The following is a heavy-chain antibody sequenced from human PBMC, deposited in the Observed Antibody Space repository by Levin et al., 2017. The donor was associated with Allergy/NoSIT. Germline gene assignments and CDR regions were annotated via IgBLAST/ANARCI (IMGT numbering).Heavy chain of an antibody. CDR2: IDWDDDK. CDR1: GFSLSTSGMC. Sequence: QTLSLTCTFSGFSLSTSGMCVSWIRQPPGKALEWLARIDWDDDKYYSTSLKTRLTISKDTSKNQVVLTMTNMDPVDTATYYCARVVTTIGYYYYGMDVWGQGTTVTVSS. D-gene: IGHD5-12*01. V-gene: IGHV2-70*11. J-gene: IGHJ6*02. CDR3: ARVVTTIGYYYYGMDV.